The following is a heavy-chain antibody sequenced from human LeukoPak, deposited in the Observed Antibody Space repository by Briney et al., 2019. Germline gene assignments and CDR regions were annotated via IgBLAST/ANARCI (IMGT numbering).Heavy chain of an antibody. D-gene: IGHD3-3*01. Sequence: PSETLSLTCTVSGGSISSSSYYWSWIRQPPGKGLEWIGEINHSGSTNYNPSLKSRVTISVDTSKNQFSLKLSSVTAADTAVYYCARLRRYYDLWSGYSAHFDHWGQGTLVTVSS. J-gene: IGHJ4*02. CDR2: INHSGST. CDR1: GGSISSSSYY. V-gene: IGHV4-39*07. CDR3: ARLRRYYDLWSGYSAHFDH.